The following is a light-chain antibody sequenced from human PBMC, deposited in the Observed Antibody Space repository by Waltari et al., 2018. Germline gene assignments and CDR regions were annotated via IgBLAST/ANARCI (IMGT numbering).Light chain of an antibody. Sequence: SSELTQDPAVSVALGQTVRITCKGDSIRSYYATWYQQKAGQAPILVIYGQNNRPSGIPDRFSGSYSGRTASLTITGAQAEDEADYYCSSRDSGAHRHVFGTGTKVTVL. CDR2: GQN. CDR1: SIRSYY. V-gene: IGLV3-19*01. J-gene: IGLJ1*01. CDR3: SSRDSGAHRHV.